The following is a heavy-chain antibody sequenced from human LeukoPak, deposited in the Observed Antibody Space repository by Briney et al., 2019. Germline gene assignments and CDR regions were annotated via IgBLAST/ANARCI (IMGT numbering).Heavy chain of an antibody. J-gene: IGHJ4*02. CDR3: ARCCSTSRIDY. V-gene: IGHV5-51*01. CDR1: GXSFTSYC. Sequence: GESLKISFKGSGXSFTSYCIGWVRQMPGKGLEWMGIIYPGDSDTRYSPSFQGQVTISADKSISTAYLQWSSLKASDTAMYYCARCCSTSRIDYWGQGTLVTVSS. CDR2: IYPGDSDT. D-gene: IGHD2-2*01.